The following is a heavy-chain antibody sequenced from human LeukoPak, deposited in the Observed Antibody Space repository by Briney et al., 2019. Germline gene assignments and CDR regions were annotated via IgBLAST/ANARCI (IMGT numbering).Heavy chain of an antibody. D-gene: IGHD3-22*01. V-gene: IGHV3-30-3*01. Sequence: GRSLRLSCAASGFTFSSYAMHWVRQAPGKGLEWVAVISYDGSNKYYADSVKGRFTISRDNSKNTLYLQMNSLRAEDTAVYYCARDPKSRYDSSGYYYVYFDYWGQGTLVTVSS. CDR1: GFTFSSYA. CDR3: ARDPKSRYDSSGYYYVYFDY. J-gene: IGHJ4*02. CDR2: ISYDGSNK.